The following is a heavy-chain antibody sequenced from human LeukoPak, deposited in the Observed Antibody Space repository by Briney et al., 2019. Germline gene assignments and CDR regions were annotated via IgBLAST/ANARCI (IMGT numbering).Heavy chain of an antibody. J-gene: IGHJ5*02. CDR3: ARDLLDDYGDYWFDP. V-gene: IGHV1-3*01. CDR2: INAGNGNT. Sequence: ASVKVSCKASGYTFTSYAMHWVRQAPGQRLEWMGWINAGNGNTKYSQKFQGRVTITRDTSASTAYMELSSLRSEDTAVYYCARDLLDDYGDYWFDPWGQGTLVTVSS. D-gene: IGHD4-17*01. CDR1: GYTFTSYA.